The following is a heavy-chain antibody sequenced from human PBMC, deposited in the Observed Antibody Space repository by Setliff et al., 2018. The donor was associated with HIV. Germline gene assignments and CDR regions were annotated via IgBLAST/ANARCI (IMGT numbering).Heavy chain of an antibody. CDR2: INPNNGDT. J-gene: IGHJ4*02. Sequence: ASVKVSCKASGYTFIDYFIHWVRQAPGQGLEWMAYINPNNGDTDYPQKFQGRVTMTRVTSITTAYIDLSGLTSDDTAVYYCARGKFRSTWSLFADYFFDSWGQGTLVTVSS. CDR3: ARGKFRSTWSLFADYFFDS. V-gene: IGHV1-2*02. D-gene: IGHD2-8*02. CDR1: GYTFIDYF.